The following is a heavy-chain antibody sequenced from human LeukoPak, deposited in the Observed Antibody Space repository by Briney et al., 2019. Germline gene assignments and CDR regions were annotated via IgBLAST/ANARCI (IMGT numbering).Heavy chain of an antibody. D-gene: IGHD3-10*02. Sequence: GRSLRLSCAASGFTFSSYGMHWVRQAPGKGLEWVAVISYDGSNKYYADSVKGRFTISRDNSKNTLYLQMNSLRAEDTAVYYCAKDMVGELLYSFADYWGQGTLVTVSS. CDR2: ISYDGSNK. J-gene: IGHJ4*02. V-gene: IGHV3-30*18. CDR1: GFTFSSYG. CDR3: AKDMVGELLYSFADY.